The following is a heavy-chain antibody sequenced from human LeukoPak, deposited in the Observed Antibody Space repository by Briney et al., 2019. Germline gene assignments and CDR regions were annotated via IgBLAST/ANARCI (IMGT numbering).Heavy chain of an antibody. CDR2: INPNSGGT. V-gene: IGHV1-2*02. CDR1: GYTFTGYY. CDR3: ARADNYGSGSYFLYYYYGMDV. Sequence: ASVKVSCKASGYTFTGYYMHWVRQAPGQGLEWMGWINPNSGGTNYAQKFQGRVTMTRDTSISTAYMELSRLRSDDTAVYYCARADNYGSGSYFLYYYYGMDVWGQGTTVTVSS. J-gene: IGHJ6*02. D-gene: IGHD3-10*01.